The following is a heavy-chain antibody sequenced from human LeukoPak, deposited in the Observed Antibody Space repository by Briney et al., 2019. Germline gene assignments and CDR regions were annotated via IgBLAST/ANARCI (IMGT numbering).Heavy chain of an antibody. V-gene: IGHV3-21*01. Sequence: GGSLRLSCTASGFTFGDYAMNWVRQAPGKGLEWVSSISSSSSYIYYADSVKGRFTISRDNAKNSLYLQMNSLRAEDTAVYYCARGEDIVGVNEDAFDIWGQGTMVTVSS. CDR1: GFTFGDYA. CDR2: ISSSSSYI. D-gene: IGHD1-26*01. J-gene: IGHJ3*02. CDR3: ARGEDIVGVNEDAFDI.